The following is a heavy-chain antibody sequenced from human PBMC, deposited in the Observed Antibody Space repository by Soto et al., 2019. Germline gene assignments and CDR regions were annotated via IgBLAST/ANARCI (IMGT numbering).Heavy chain of an antibody. V-gene: IGHV4-34*01. D-gene: IGHD4-4*01. Sequence: SETLSLTCAVYGGSFSGYYWSWIRQPPGKGLEWIGEISHSGSTNYNPSLKSRLTISVDTSKNQFSLKLSSVTAADTAVYYCARYSLHSNQARYFDYWGQGTLVTVSS. CDR3: ARYSLHSNQARYFDY. CDR1: GGSFSGYY. CDR2: ISHSGST. J-gene: IGHJ4*02.